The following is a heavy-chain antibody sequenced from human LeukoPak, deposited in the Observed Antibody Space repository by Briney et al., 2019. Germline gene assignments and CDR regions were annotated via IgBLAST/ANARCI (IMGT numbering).Heavy chain of an antibody. CDR1: GFTFSSYA. D-gene: IGHD1-26*01. CDR3: AKNSGSYSWFDY. Sequence: GGSLRLSCAASGFTFSSYAMSWVRQAPGKGLEWVSAISASASSTYYADSVKGWFTISRDNSKNTLYLQMNSLRGEDTAVYYCAKNSGSYSWFDYWGQGTLVTVSS. CDR2: ISASASST. J-gene: IGHJ4*02. V-gene: IGHV3-23*01.